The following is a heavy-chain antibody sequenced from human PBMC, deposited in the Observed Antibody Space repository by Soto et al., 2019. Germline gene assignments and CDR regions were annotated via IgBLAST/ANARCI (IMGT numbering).Heavy chain of an antibody. CDR1: GGSISSSSYY. J-gene: IGHJ4*02. V-gene: IGHV4-39*01. D-gene: IGHD1-26*01. CDR3: ARVDMGAYDY. Sequence: SETLSLTCTVSGGSISSSSYYWGWIRQPPGKGLEWIGSIYYSGSTYYNPSLKSRVTISVDTSKNQFSLKLSSVTAADTAVYYCARVDMGAYDYWGQGTLVTVSS. CDR2: IYYSGST.